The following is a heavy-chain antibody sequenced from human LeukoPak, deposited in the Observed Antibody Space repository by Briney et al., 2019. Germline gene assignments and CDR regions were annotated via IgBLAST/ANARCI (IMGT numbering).Heavy chain of an antibody. D-gene: IGHD2-2*02. CDR1: GGTFSSYA. CDR2: IIPIFGTA. V-gene: IGHV1-69*13. J-gene: IGHJ6*02. CDR3: ARVGFVVVPAAIDSYYYGMDV. Sequence: GTSVKVSCKASGGTFSSYAISWVRQAPGQGLEWMGGIIPIFGTANYAQKFQGRVTITADESTSTAYMELSSLRSEDTAVYYCARVGFVVVPAAIDSYYYGMDVWGQGTTVTVSS.